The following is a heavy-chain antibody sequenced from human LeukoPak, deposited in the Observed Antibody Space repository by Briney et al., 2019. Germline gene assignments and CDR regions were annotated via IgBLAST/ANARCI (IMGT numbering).Heavy chain of an antibody. CDR1: GFSFSTYG. V-gene: IGHV3-30*02. CDR3: AKDRLEFYGSARYYFDS. Sequence: GGSLRLSCAASGFSFSTYGMHWVRRAPGKGLEWVAFIRHDASSQYYADSVKGRFTISRDSSKDTLYLQMNSLRTEDTAVYFCAKDRLEFYGSARYYFDSWGQGSLVTVSS. CDR2: IRHDASSQ. D-gene: IGHD3-10*01. J-gene: IGHJ4*02.